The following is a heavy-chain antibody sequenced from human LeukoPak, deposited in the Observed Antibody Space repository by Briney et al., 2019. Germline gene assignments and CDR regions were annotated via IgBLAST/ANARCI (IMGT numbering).Heavy chain of an antibody. Sequence: GESLKISCKGSEDSFTNYWIGWVRQMPGKGLECMGIIYPGDSDTRYSPSFQGQVTISADKSSSTAYLQWSSLKASDTAMYYCARGEMRYCSGGYCYDYCGQGTLVTVSS. D-gene: IGHD2-15*01. V-gene: IGHV5-51*01. CDR3: ARGEMRYCSGGYCYDY. CDR1: EDSFTNYW. CDR2: IYPGDSDT. J-gene: IGHJ4*02.